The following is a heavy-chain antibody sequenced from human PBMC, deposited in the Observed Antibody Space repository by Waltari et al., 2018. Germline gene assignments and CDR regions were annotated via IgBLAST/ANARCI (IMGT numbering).Heavy chain of an antibody. V-gene: IGHV4-59*01. CDR2: IYYSGST. CDR3: ARDLYQRAGNWFDP. D-gene: IGHD1-1*01. Sequence: QVQLQESGPGLVKPSETLSLTCTVSGGSISSYYWSWIRQPPGKGLEWIGYIYYSGSTNYNPSLKSRVTISVDTSKNQFSLKLSSVTAADTAVDYCARDLYQRAGNWFDPWGQGTLVTVSS. CDR1: GGSISSYY. J-gene: IGHJ5*02.